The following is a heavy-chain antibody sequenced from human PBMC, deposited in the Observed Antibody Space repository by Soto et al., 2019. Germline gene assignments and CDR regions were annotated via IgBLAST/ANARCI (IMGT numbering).Heavy chain of an antibody. Sequence: GGSLRLSCAASGFTFSSYAMSWVRQAPGKGLEWVSAISGSGGSTYYADSVKGRFTISRDNAKNSLYLQMNSLRAEDTAVYYCARGGRYNWNDVSAFDIWGQGTMVTVSS. J-gene: IGHJ3*02. CDR2: ISGSGGST. D-gene: IGHD1-1*01. V-gene: IGHV3-23*01. CDR1: GFTFSSYA. CDR3: ARGGRYNWNDVSAFDI.